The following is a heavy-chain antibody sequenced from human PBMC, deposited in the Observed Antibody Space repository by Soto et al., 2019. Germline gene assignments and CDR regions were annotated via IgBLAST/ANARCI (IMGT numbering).Heavy chain of an antibody. Sequence: PSETLSLTCTVSGGSVSSGSYYWSWIRQPPGKGLEWIGYIYYSGSTNYNPSLKSRVTISVDTSKNQFSLKLSSVTAADTAVYYCATEYSSGWMKHNWFDPWGQGTLVTVSS. J-gene: IGHJ5*02. D-gene: IGHD6-19*01. V-gene: IGHV4-61*01. CDR2: IYYSGST. CDR1: GGSVSSGSYY. CDR3: ATEYSSGWMKHNWFDP.